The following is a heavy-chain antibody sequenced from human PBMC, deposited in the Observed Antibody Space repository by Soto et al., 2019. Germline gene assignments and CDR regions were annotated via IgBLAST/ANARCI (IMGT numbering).Heavy chain of an antibody. D-gene: IGHD5-12*01. Sequence: QLQLVQSAAEVKKPGASVRVSCKAYGYPFIKYGISWIRQAPEQGLEWMGWIKVDSGYTNYAQKFQGRVIMTADTSSDAACLELRSLRLDVTAVYFCATSYDQGFDPWGQGTLVSVSS. J-gene: IGHJ5*02. CDR2: IKVDSGYT. CDR1: GYPFIKYG. V-gene: IGHV1-18*04. CDR3: ATSYDQGFDP.